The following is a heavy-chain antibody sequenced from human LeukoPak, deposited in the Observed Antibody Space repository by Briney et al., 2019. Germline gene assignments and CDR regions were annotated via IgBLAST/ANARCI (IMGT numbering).Heavy chain of an antibody. Sequence: GGSLRLSCAASGFAFSSYAMSWVRQTPGKGREWVSAISGGGGSTYYADSVKGRFTISRDNSKDTLYLQMNSLRAEDTAVYYCAKDKRGGPYGVDYWGQGTLVTVSS. CDR1: GFAFSSYA. D-gene: IGHD2-8*01. V-gene: IGHV3-23*01. J-gene: IGHJ4*02. CDR3: AKDKRGGPYGVDY. CDR2: ISGGGGST.